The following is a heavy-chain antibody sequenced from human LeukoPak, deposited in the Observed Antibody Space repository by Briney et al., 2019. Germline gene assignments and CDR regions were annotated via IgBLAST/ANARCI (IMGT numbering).Heavy chain of an antibody. D-gene: IGHD3-22*01. CDR2: INPDGSST. J-gene: IGHJ4*02. Sequence: GGSLRLSCAASGFTFSHYGLHWARQAPGKGLVWVSHINPDGSSTNYADSVKGRFTISRDNAKNTLFLQMNSLRVEDTAVYYCGRCRSGYYSDFWGQGTLVTVSS. CDR3: GRCRSGYYSDF. CDR1: GFTFSHYG. V-gene: IGHV3-74*01.